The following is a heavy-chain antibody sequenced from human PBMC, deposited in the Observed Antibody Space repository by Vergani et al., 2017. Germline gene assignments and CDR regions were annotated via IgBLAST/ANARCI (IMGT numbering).Heavy chain of an antibody. CDR3: ARDEGLGYCSSTSCYDWFDP. D-gene: IGHD2-2*01. Sequence: EVQLVESGGGLVQPGGSLRLSCAASGFTVSSNYMSWVRQAPGKGLEWVSVIYGGGNTNYEDSVKGGFIISRDNSKNTLYLQMNSVRAEDTAVYYCARDEGLGYCSSTSCYDWFDPWGQGTLVTVSS. CDR2: IYGGGNT. V-gene: IGHV3-66*01. CDR1: GFTVSSNY. J-gene: IGHJ5*02.